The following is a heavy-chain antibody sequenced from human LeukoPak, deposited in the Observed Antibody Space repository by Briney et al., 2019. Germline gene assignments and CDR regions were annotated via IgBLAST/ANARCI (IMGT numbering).Heavy chain of an antibody. D-gene: IGHD3-22*01. CDR1: GGSFSGYY. V-gene: IGHV4-34*01. CDR2: INHSGST. CDR3: ARGRLYYDSRSPLGP. Sequence: SETLSLTCAVYGGSFSGYYWSWIRQPPGKGLEWLGEINHSGSTNYNPSLKSRVTISVDTSKNQFSLKLSSVTAADTAVYYCARGRLYYDSRSPLGPWGQGTLVTVSS. J-gene: IGHJ5*02.